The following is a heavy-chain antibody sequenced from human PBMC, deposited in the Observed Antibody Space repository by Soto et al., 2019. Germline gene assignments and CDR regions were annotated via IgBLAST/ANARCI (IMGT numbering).Heavy chain of an antibody. J-gene: IGHJ6*02. D-gene: IGHD2-15*01. CDR3: AKDLDVVMVLSATRGLDV. CDR2: ISYDGRSE. Sequence: LRLSCVGSGFTFSNFGMHWVRQAPGKGLEWVAGISYDGRSESYVDSVRGRFTLSRDNSKNTLSLQMISLRPEDTGVYYCAKDLDVVMVLSATRGLDVWGQGTTVTVPS. V-gene: IGHV3-30*18. CDR1: GFTFSNFG.